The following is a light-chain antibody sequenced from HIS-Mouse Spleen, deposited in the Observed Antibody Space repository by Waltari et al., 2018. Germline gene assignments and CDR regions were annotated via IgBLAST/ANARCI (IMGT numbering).Light chain of an antibody. CDR3: SSYTSSSTPYV. V-gene: IGLV2-14*01. J-gene: IGLJ1*01. Sequence: QSALTQPASVSGSPGQSITISCTGTSSAVGGYTYVSWYQQHPGKAPKLMIYEVSNRPSGVSNRFSGSKSGNTASLTISGLQAEDEADYYCSSYTSSSTPYVFGTGTKVTVL. CDR2: EVS. CDR1: SSAVGGYTY.